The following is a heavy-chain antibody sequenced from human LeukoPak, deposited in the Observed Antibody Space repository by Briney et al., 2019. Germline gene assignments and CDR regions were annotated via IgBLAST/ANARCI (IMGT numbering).Heavy chain of an antibody. CDR2: IYYSGST. J-gene: IGHJ3*02. V-gene: IGHV4-59*01. Sequence: PSETLSLTCTVSGGSISSYYWSWIRQPQGQGLEWIGYIYYSGSTNYNPSLKSRVTISVDTSKNQFSLKLSSVTAADTAVYYCATIYDSSGYEAFDIWGQGTMVTVSS. D-gene: IGHD3-22*01. CDR3: ATIYDSSGYEAFDI. CDR1: GGSISSYY.